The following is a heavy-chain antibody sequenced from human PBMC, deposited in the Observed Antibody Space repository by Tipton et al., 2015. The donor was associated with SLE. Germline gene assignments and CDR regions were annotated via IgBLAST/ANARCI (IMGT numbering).Heavy chain of an antibody. J-gene: IGHJ5*02. CDR3: ASQIRPFPPGDWIDP. Sequence: TLSLTCTVSGGSMSSYCWSWIRQSPRKGLEWIGYIYDRGTTNYNPSLMNRVTISLDRSESQFSLRLTSVTAADAAAYYCASQIRPFPPGDWIDPWGQGTLVTVST. CDR1: GGSMSSYC. D-gene: IGHD1-14*01. CDR2: IYDRGTT. V-gene: IGHV4-59*01.